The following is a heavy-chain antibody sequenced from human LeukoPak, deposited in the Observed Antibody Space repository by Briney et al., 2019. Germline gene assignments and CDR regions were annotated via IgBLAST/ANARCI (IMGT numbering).Heavy chain of an antibody. CDR3: ARDYSGSYPNWYDP. CDR1: GFTFSSHA. CDR2: ISGSGGST. D-gene: IGHD1-26*01. V-gene: IGHV3-23*01. Sequence: GGSLRLSCAVSGFTFSSHAMSWVRQAPGKGLEWVSAISGSGGSTYYADSVKGRFTISRDNAKNSLYLQMNSLRAEDTAVYYCARDYSGSYPNWYDPWGQGTLVTVSS. J-gene: IGHJ5*02.